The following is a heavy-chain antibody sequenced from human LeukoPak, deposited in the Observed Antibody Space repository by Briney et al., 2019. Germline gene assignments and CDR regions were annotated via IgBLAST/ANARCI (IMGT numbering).Heavy chain of an antibody. CDR3: ARGSAMVLRRGRRPYYFDY. Sequence: PGGSLRLSCAASGFTVSSNYMSWVRQAPGKGLEWVSVIYSGGSTYYADSVKGRFTISRDNSKNTLYLQMNSLRAEDTAVYYCARGSAMVLRRGRRPYYFDYWGQGTLVTVSS. CDR2: IYSGGST. J-gene: IGHJ4*02. V-gene: IGHV3-66*01. CDR1: GFTVSSNY. D-gene: IGHD5-18*01.